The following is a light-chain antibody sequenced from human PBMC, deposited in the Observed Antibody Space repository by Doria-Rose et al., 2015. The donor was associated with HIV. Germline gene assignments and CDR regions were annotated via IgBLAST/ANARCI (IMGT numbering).Light chain of an antibody. V-gene: IGKV3-11*01. CDR3: QQRSNWPPIFT. CDR1: QSVSSN. Sequence: PGERATLSCRASQSVSSNLAWYQQKPGQAPRLLIYDASNRATGTPARFSGSGSGTDFTLTISSLEPEDFAVYFCQQRSNWPPIFTFGPGTKVDI. J-gene: IGKJ3*01. CDR2: DAS.